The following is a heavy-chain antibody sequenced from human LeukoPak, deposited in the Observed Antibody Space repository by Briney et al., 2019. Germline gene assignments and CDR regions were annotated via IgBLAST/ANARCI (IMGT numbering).Heavy chain of an antibody. Sequence: SETLSLTFTVSGGSISSGGYYWSWIRQPPGKGLEWIGYIYHSGSTYYNPSLKSRVTISVDRSKNQFSLKLSSVTAADTAVYYCARDRGGTNWFDPWGQGTLVTVSS. D-gene: IGHD4-23*01. CDR1: GGSISSGGYY. CDR2: IYHSGST. J-gene: IGHJ5*02. V-gene: IGHV4-30-2*01. CDR3: ARDRGGTNWFDP.